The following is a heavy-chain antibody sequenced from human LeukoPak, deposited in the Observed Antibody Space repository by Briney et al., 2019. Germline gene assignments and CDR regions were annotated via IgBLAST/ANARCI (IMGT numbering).Heavy chain of an antibody. V-gene: IGHV3-30-3*02. Sequence: GGSLRLSCAASGFTFSSYAMHWVRQAPGKGLEWVAVISYDGSNKYYADSVKGRFTISRDNSKNTLYLQMNSLRAEDTAVYYCAKCQDWFDPWGQGTLVTVSS. CDR1: GFTFSSYA. CDR3: AKCQDWFDP. J-gene: IGHJ5*02. CDR2: ISYDGSNK.